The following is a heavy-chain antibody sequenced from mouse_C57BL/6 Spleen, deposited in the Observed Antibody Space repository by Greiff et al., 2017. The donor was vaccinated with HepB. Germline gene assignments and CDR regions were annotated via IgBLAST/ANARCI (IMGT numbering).Heavy chain of an antibody. CDR2: IYPRSGNT. CDR3: ARVSGSSVDY. D-gene: IGHD1-1*01. CDR1: GYTFTSYG. V-gene: IGHV1-81*01. Sequence: QVHVKQSGAELARPGASVKLSCKASGYTFTSYGISWVKQRTGQGLEWIGEIYPRSGNTYYNEKFKGKATLTADKSSSTAYMELRSLTSEDSAVYFCARVSGSSVDYWGQGTTLTVSS. J-gene: IGHJ2*01.